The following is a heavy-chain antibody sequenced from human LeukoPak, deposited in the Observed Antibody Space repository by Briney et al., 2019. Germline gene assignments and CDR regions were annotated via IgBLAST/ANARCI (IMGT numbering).Heavy chain of an antibody. D-gene: IGHD1-26*01. J-gene: IGHJ1*01. V-gene: IGHV3-74*01. CDR2: INSDASDT. Sequence: PGGSLRLSCAASGFTFSSYWMHWVRQAPGKGLVWVSRINSDASDTKYADSVKGRFTVSRDNAKNTMYLQVNDLRAEDTAVYHCAASPSGNHYIGYFQNWGQGALVTVSS. CDR1: GFTFSSYW. CDR3: AASPSGNHYIGYFQN.